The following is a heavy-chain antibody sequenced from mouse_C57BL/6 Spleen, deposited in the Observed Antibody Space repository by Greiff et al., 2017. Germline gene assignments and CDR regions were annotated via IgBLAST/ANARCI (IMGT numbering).Heavy chain of an antibody. CDR1: GYTFTDYN. CDR3: ARVLITTVVAHYAMDY. J-gene: IGHJ4*01. V-gene: IGHV1-22*01. CDR2: INPNNGGT. D-gene: IGHD1-1*01. Sequence: VQLQQSGPELVKPGASVKMSCKASGYTFTDYNMHWVKQSHGKSLEWIGYINPNNGGTSYNQKFKGKATLTVNKSSSTAYMGLRSLTSEDSAVYYCARVLITTVVAHYAMDYGGQGTSVTVSS.